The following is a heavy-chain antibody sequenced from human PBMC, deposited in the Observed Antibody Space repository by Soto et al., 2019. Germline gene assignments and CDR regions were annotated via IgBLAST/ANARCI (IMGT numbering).Heavy chain of an antibody. Sequence: QITLKASGPTLVKPTQTLTLTCAFSGFPLTTTGVGVGWIRQPPGKALEWLALIFWDDDKPYSPSVKSRLTITRDTSKNEVVLTVTNMDPADTATYYCAHAPYGGFGDLVFWYLDLWSRGTLVNVS. CDR3: AHAPYGGFGDLVFWYLDL. CDR2: IFWDDDK. D-gene: IGHD5-12*01. J-gene: IGHJ2*01. V-gene: IGHV2-5*02. CDR1: GFPLTTTGVG.